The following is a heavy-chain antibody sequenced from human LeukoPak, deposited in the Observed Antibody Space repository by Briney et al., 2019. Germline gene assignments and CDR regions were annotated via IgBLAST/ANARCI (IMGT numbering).Heavy chain of an antibody. CDR1: GFTLRIYG. J-gene: IGHJ4*02. V-gene: IGHV3-30*02. D-gene: IGHD1-26*01. Sequence: PGGSLRLSCAASGFTLRIYGMHWVRQAPGKGLEWVAFIRNDGSNKYYADSVKGRFTISRDDSKNTLYLQMSSLRAEDTAVYYCAKRGSGNYELDSWGPGTLVTVAS. CDR2: IRNDGSNK. CDR3: AKRGSGNYELDS.